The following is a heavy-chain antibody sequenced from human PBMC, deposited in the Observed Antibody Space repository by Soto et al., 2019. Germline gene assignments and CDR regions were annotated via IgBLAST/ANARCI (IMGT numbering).Heavy chain of an antibody. V-gene: IGHV1-8*01. D-gene: IGHD6-19*01. CDR1: GYTFTSYD. J-gene: IGHJ6*02. CDR3: ARMKAVASKYYCGMDV. CDR2: MNPNSGNT. Sequence: QVQLVQSGAEVKKPGASVKVSCKASGYTFTSYDINWVRQATGQGLEWMGWMNPNSGNTGYAQKFQGRVTMTRNTSISTAYMELSRLRSEDTAVYYCARMKAVASKYYCGMDVWGQGTTVTVSS.